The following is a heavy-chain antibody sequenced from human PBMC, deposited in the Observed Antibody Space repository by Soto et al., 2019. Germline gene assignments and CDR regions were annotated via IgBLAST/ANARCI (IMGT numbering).Heavy chain of an antibody. J-gene: IGHJ4*02. CDR3: ARPRYDGSGTPFDH. CDR1: GFTFSSYW. D-gene: IGHD3-22*01. CDR2: INGDGSTT. V-gene: IGHV3-74*01. Sequence: EVQLVESGGALVQPGGSLRLSCAASGFTFSSYWMHWVRQAPGKGLVWVSRINGDGSTTTYADSVKGRIIISRDNAKNRLYRQMNSLTAEDTAVYECARPRYDGSGTPFDHWGQGTLVTVSS.